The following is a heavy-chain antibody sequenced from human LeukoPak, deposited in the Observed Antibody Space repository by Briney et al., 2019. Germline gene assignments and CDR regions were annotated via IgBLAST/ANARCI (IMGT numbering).Heavy chain of an antibody. CDR1: GFTVSSNY. J-gene: IGHJ6*03. D-gene: IGHD5-12*01. CDR3: AREEVPLVATITGYYYYYYMDV. Sequence: GGSLRLSCAASGFTVSSNYMSWVRQAPGKGLEWVSVIYSGGSTYYADSVKGRFTISRDNSKNTLYLQMNSLRAEDTAVYYCAREEVPLVATITGYYYYYYMDVWGKGTTVTVSS. V-gene: IGHV3-53*01. CDR2: IYSGGST.